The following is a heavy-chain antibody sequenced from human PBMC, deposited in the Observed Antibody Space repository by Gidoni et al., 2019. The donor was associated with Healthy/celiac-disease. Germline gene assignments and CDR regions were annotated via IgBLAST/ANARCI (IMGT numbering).Heavy chain of an antibody. CDR3: ARGPLRFLEWLSDFDY. J-gene: IGHJ4*02. CDR2: ISWDGGST. V-gene: IGHV3-43*01. CDR1: GFTFDDYT. Sequence: EVQLVESGGVVVQPGGSLRLSCAASGFTFDDYTMHWVRQAPGKGLEWVSLISWDGGSTYYADSVKGRFTISRDNSKNSLYLQMNSLRTEDTALYYCARGPLRFLEWLSDFDYWGQGTLVTVSS. D-gene: IGHD3-3*01.